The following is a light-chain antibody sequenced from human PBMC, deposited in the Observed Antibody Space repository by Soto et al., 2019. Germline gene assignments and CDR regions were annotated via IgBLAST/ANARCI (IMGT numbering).Light chain of an antibody. V-gene: IGLV2-14*01. CDR2: EVS. Sequence: QSALTQPASVSGSPGQSITISCTRTSSDVGGYRYVSWYQQHPGKAPKLIIYEVSNRPSGVSNRFSGSKSGNTASLTISGLQAEDEADYYCSSYTSSSPCVFGTGTKVT. CDR1: SSDVGGYRY. CDR3: SSYTSSSPCV. J-gene: IGLJ1*01.